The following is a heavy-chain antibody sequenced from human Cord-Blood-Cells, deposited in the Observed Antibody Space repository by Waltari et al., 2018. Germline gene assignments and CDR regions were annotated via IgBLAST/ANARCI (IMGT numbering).Heavy chain of an antibody. D-gene: IGHD3-16*01. V-gene: IGHV4-34*01. CDR1: GGSFSGYY. J-gene: IGHJ4*02. Sequence: QVQLQQWGAGLLKPSETLSLTCAVYGGSFSGYYWSWIRQPPGKGLEWIGEINHSGSTNYNQSLKSRVTISVDTSKNQFSLKLSSVTAADTAVYYCARDTSGENDYWGQGTLVTVSS. CDR2: INHSGST. CDR3: ARDTSGENDY.